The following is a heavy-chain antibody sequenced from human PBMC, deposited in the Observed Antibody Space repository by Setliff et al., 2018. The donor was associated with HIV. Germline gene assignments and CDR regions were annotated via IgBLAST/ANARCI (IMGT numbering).Heavy chain of an antibody. J-gene: IGHJ4*02. CDR3: ASLFHDTSAPWLYYFDY. Sequence: PSETLSLTCAVYGGSVSGYYWSWIRQPPGKGLEWIGEIDHSGSTNYNPSLKSRVTISVDTSKNQFSLKLSSVTAADTAVYYCASLFHDTSAPWLYYFDYWGQGTLVTVSS. CDR1: GGSVSGYY. CDR2: IDHSGST. V-gene: IGHV4-34*01. D-gene: IGHD3-22*01.